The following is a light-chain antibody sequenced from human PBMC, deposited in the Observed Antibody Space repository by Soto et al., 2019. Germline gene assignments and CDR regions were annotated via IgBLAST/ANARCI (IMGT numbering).Light chain of an antibody. CDR2: DAF. CDR1: QSISDT. CDR3: HQRSSWPIT. Sequence: EIVLTQSPATLSVSPGGRATLSCRASQSISDTLAWYQQKPGQAPRLLIYDAFNRATGILARFSGSGSGTDFTLTISSLEPEDFAVYYCHQRSSWPITFGQGTRLEIK. J-gene: IGKJ5*01. V-gene: IGKV3-11*01.